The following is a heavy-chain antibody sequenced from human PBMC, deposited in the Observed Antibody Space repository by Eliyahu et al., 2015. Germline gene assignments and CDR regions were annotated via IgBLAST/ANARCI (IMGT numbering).Heavy chain of an antibody. D-gene: IGHD4-17*01. CDR3: AKDHQAYGDYDYYFYDMDV. J-gene: IGHJ6*02. V-gene: IGHV3-30*13. CDR2: ISYAGTNK. Sequence: QVSLVESGGGVVQPGRSLXLSCSASGFIFRXXGXHWVRQAPGKGLEWVALISYAGTNKYYRDSVKGRFTISRDNSNNSVSLQMNDLRPDDTAVYFCAKDHQAYGDYDYYFYDMDVWGQGTTVTVSS. CDR1: GFIFRXXG.